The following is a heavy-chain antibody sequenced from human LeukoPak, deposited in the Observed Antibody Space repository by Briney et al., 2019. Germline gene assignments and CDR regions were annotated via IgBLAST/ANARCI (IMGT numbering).Heavy chain of an antibody. J-gene: IGHJ4*02. CDR1: GYTFTGYY. D-gene: IGHD3-10*01. Sequence: ASVKASCKASGYTFTGYYMHWVRQAPGQGLEWMGWINPNSGGTNYAQKFQGRVTMTRDTSISTAYMELSRLRSDDTAAYYCARLRAAATYYYGSGSRYYFDYWGQGTLVTVSS. CDR2: INPNSGGT. CDR3: ARLRAAATYYYGSGSRYYFDY. V-gene: IGHV1-2*02.